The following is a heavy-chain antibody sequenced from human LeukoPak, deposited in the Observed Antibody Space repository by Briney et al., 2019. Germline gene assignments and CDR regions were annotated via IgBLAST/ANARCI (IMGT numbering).Heavy chain of an antibody. J-gene: IGHJ4*02. CDR2: ISGSGGST. V-gene: IGHV3-23*01. CDR3: AKDFRRGGPFDY. D-gene: IGHD3-16*01. Sequence: GALRLSCAASGFTFRSYGMSWVRQAPGKGLEWVSSISGSGGSTYFADSVKGRFTISRDNSKNTLYLQMNSLRAEDTAVCYCAKDFRRGGPFDYWGQGTLVTVSS. CDR1: GFTFRSYG.